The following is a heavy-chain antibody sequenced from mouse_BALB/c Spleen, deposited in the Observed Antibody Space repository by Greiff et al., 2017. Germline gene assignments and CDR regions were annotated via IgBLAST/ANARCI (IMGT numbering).Heavy chain of an antibody. D-gene: IGHD1-1*01. CDR3: ARSFITTVVGYAMDY. J-gene: IGHJ4*01. CDR1: GYTFTSYW. CDR2: INPSTGYT. V-gene: IGHV1-7*01. Sequence: QVQLKESGAELAKPGASVKMSCKASGYTFTSYWMHWVKQRPGQGLEWIGYINPSTGYTEYNQKFKDKATLTADKSSSTAYMQLSSLTSEDSAVYYCARSFITTVVGYAMDYWGQGTSVTVSS.